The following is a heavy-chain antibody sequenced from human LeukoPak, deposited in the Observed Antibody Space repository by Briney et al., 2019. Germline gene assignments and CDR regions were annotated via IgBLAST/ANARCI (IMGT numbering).Heavy chain of an antibody. D-gene: IGHD6-6*01. V-gene: IGHV3-21*01. J-gene: IGHJ4*02. CDR3: ARGTSSVAAQVDY. CDR2: ISSSSSSYI. CDR1: GFTFSSYS. Sequence: GGSLRLSCAASGFTFSSYSMNWVRQAPGKGLEWVSSISSSSSSYIYYADSVKGRFTISRDNAKSSLYLQMNSLRAEDTAVYYSARGTSSVAAQVDYWGQGTLVTVSS.